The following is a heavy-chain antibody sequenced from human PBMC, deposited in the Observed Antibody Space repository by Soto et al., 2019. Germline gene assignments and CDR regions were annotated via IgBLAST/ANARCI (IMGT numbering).Heavy chain of an antibody. J-gene: IGHJ6*02. CDR3: AKGPVRFENYYYYGMDV. D-gene: IGHD4-17*01. CDR1: GFTFSSYG. CDR2: ISYDGSNK. Sequence: PGGSLRLSCAASGFTFSSYGMHWVRQAPGKWLEWVAVISYDGSNKYYADSVKVRFTISRDNSKNTLYLQMNSLRAEYTAVYYCAKGPVRFENYYYYGMDVWGQGXTVIVSS. V-gene: IGHV3-30*18.